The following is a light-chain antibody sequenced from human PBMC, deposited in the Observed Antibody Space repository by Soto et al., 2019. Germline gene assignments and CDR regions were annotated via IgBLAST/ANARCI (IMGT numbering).Light chain of an antibody. CDR3: NSYVGSNNYV. CDR1: ASDIGRYNY. CDR2: EVT. Sequence: QSALTRPPSASGSPGQSGTIACIGTASDIGRYNYVSWYQHHPGKAPKLIIYEVTKRPSGVPDRFSGSKSGNTASLTVSGLQADDEADYYCNSYVGSNNYVFGTGTKVTVL. V-gene: IGLV2-8*01. J-gene: IGLJ1*01.